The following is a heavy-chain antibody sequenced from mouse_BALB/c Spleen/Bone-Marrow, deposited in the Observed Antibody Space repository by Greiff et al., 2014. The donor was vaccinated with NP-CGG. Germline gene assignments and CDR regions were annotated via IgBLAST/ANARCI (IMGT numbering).Heavy chain of an antibody. V-gene: IGHV1-14*01. CDR3: ARGGTSHFDY. CDR2: INPYNDGT. J-gene: IGHJ2*01. CDR1: GYTFTSYV. Sequence: EVKLMESGPELVKPGASVKMSCKASGYTFTSYVMHWVKQKPGQGLEWIGYINPYNDGTKYNEKFKGEATLTSDKSSSTAYMELSSLTSEDSAVYYCARGGTSHFDYWGQGTTLTVSS. D-gene: IGHD3-3*01.